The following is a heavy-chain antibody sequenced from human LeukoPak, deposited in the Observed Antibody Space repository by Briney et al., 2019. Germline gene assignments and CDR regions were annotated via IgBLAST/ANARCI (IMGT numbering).Heavy chain of an antibody. D-gene: IGHD2-8*01. Sequence: RASVKVSCKASNYIFKIYGVSWGRQAPGQGRGWVVWISVFNGKTDYAQKFQGRVTITTGTSTNTAHLELRRLTSENTAVSVCARSGILVNGVRMDVWGKGTPVIVSS. CDR1: NYIFKIYG. CDR3: ARSGILVNGVRMDV. CDR2: ISVFNGKT. J-gene: IGHJ6*04. V-gene: IGHV1-18*04.